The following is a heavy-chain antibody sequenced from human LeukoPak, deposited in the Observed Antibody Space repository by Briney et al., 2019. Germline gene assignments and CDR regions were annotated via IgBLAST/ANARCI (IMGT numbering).Heavy chain of an antibody. CDR1: GFTFSSHG. CDR3: AKSLVQYCGGDCSIPQYFDY. CDR2: IRYDGSNK. J-gene: IGHJ4*02. V-gene: IGHV3-30*02. Sequence: GGSMSLSSVAYGFTFSSHGMHWIRQAPGKGMEWVAFIRYDGSNKYYADSVKGRFTISRDNSKNTLYLQMNSERSEDTAVYYCAKSLVQYCGGDCSIPQYFDYWGQGTLVTVSS. D-gene: IGHD2-21*01.